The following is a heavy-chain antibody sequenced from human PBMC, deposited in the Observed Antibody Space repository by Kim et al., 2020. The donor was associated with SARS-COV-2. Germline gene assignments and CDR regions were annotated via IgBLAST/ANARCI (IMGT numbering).Heavy chain of an antibody. D-gene: IGHD4-17*01. J-gene: IGHJ6*02. CDR3: ARGYGGFGMDV. V-gene: IGHV1-8*01. Sequence: GYAKKCQGRVTMTRNTSRSTAYMELSSLRSEDTAVYYCARGYGGFGMDVWGQGTTVTVSS.